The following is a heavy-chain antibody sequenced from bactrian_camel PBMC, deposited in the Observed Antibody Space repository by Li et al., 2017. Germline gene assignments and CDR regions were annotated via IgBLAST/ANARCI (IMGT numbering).Heavy chain of an antibody. CDR1: GDTYGNYC. CDR2: ILKDGST. Sequence: HVQLVESGGGSVQAGGSLRLSCTVSGDTYGNYCLAWLRQAPGKEREGVASILKDGSTIYGDSVKGRFTVSRDHAKNTLDLEMNSLKPEDTAMYTCAAGGLDMGCPDRKYEYSYWGQGTQVTVS. D-gene: IGHD3*01. J-gene: IGHJ4*01. V-gene: IGHV3S55*01. CDR3: AAGGLDMGCPDRKYEYSY.